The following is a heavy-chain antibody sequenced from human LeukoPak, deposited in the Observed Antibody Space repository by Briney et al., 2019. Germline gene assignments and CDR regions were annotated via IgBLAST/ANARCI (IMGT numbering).Heavy chain of an antibody. J-gene: IGHJ3*02. CDR2: INTNSGGR. Sequence: GASVKVSCKASGYTCTGYYMHWVGQAPGQGLEWMGWINTNSGGRNYAQKYQGRVTMTRDTSISTAYMELSRLRSDDTAVYYCARARGLRWWYDAFDIWGQGTMVTVSS. D-gene: IGHD4-23*01. V-gene: IGHV1-2*02. CDR3: ARARGLRWWYDAFDI. CDR1: GYTCTGYY.